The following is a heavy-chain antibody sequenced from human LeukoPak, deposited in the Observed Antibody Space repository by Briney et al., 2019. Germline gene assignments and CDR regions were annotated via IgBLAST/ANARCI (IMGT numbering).Heavy chain of an antibody. Sequence: GGSLRLSCEVSGFTFRIFPMHWVRQAPGKGLEWVALISSGSEKYYADSVKGRFTISRDNARHTLYLQMNSLRADDTAVYYCASDRVLGSGSLDNWGQGTLVTVSS. J-gene: IGHJ4*02. V-gene: IGHV3-30*04. D-gene: IGHD3-10*01. CDR3: ASDRVLGSGSLDN. CDR1: GFTFRIFP. CDR2: ISSGSEK.